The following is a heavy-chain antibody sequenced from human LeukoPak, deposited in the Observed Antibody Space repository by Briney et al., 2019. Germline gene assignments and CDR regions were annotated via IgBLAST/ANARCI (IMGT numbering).Heavy chain of an antibody. D-gene: IGHD6-19*01. CDR1: GLSVSSNY. V-gene: IGHV3-66*01. J-gene: IGHJ4*02. CDR3: ARDPGHSGWYGDY. Sequence: GGSLRLSCVASGLSVSSNYMSWVRQAPGKGLEWVSVIYRDGSSYYAESVKGRFTISRDNSKNTLYIQMNSLRAEDTAVYYCARDPGHSGWYGDYWGQGTLVTVSS. CDR2: IYRDGSS.